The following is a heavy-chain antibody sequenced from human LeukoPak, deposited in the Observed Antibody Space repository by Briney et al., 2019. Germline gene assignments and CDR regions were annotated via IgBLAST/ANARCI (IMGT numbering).Heavy chain of an antibody. D-gene: IGHD1-14*01. CDR2: VSGSGDST. J-gene: IGHJ6*02. Sequence: PGGSLRLSCAASGFTFSSYAMSWVRQAPGKGLEWVSTVSGSGDSTWYADSVKGRFTISRDNSKNTLYLQMNSLRAEDTAVYYCAKNNPAPRTETIGYGMDVWGQGTTVTVSS. V-gene: IGHV3-23*01. CDR1: GFTFSSYA. CDR3: AKNNPAPRTETIGYGMDV.